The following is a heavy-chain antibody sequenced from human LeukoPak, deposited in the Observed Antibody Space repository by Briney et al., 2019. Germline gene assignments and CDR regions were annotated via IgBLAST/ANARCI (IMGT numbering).Heavy chain of an antibody. CDR3: ARDREYYDILTGYSNIPYFDY. Sequence: GGSLRLSCAASGFTFSSYSMNWVRQAPGKGLEWVSSISSSSSHIYYADSVKGRFTISRDNAKNSLYLQMNSLRAEDTAVYYCARDREYYDILTGYSNIPYFDYWGQGTLVTVSS. CDR1: GFTFSSYS. CDR2: ISSSSSHI. D-gene: IGHD3-9*01. V-gene: IGHV3-21*01. J-gene: IGHJ4*02.